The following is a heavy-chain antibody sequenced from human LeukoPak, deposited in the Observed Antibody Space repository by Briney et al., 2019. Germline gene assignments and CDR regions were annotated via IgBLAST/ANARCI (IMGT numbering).Heavy chain of an antibody. V-gene: IGHV4-59*01. D-gene: IGHD6-19*01. J-gene: IGHJ4*02. CDR2: IYYSGST. CDR1: GVYISTDY. CDR3: ASTSSGPVGY. Sequence: LETLSLTCTVSGVYISTDYWSWIRQPPGKGLEWIGYIYYSGSTNYNPSLKSRVTISVDTSKNQFSLKLSSVTAADTSVYYCASTSSGPVGYWGQGTLVTVSS.